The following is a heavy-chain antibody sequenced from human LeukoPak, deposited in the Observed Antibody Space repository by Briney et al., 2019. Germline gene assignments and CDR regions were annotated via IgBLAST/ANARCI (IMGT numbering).Heavy chain of an antibody. CDR2: IKQDGSEK. D-gene: IGHD1-1*01. CDR1: GFTFSTYT. J-gene: IGHJ4*02. Sequence: GGSLRLSCVASGFTFSTYTMNWIRQAPGKGPEWVANIKQDGSEKYYVDSVKGRFTISRDNAKNSLYLQMNSLRAEDTAVYYCARSRHDYGDYWGQGTLVTVSS. V-gene: IGHV3-7*01. CDR3: ARSRHDYGDY.